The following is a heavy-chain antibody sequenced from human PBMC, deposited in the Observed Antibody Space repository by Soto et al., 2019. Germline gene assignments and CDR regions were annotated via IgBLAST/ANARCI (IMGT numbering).Heavy chain of an antibody. CDR1: GGSISSGGYY. D-gene: IGHD3-10*01. J-gene: IGHJ6*02. CDR2: IYYSGST. Sequence: TSETLSLTCTVSGGSISSGGYYWSWIRQHPGKGLEWIGYIYYSGSTYYNPSLKSRVTISVDTSKNQFSLKLSSVTAADTAVYYCAREGQWFGEPNYYYGMDVWGQGTTVTVSS. CDR3: AREGQWFGEPNYYYGMDV. V-gene: IGHV4-31*03.